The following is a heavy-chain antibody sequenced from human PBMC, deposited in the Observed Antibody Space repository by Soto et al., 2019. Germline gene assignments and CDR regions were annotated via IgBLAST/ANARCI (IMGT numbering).Heavy chain of an antibody. V-gene: IGHV4-39*01. Sequence: SETLSLTCTVSGGSISSSSYYWGWIRQPPGKGLEWIGSIYYSGSTYYNPSLKSRVTISVDTSKNQFSLKLSSVTAADTAVYYCARYPEDAFDIWGQGTMVTVSS. J-gene: IGHJ3*02. CDR2: IYYSGST. CDR3: ARYPEDAFDI. CDR1: GGSISSSSYY.